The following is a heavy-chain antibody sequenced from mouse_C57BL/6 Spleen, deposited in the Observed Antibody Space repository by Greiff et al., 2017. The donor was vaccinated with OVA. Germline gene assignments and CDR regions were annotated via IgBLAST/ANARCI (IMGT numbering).Heavy chain of an antibody. CDR2: INPSSGYT. CDR1: GYTFTSYT. Sequence: VQLKQSGAELARPGASVKMSCKASGYTFTSYTMHWVKQRPGQGLEWIGYINPSSGYTKYNQKFKDKATLTADKSSSTAYMQLSSLTSEDSAVYYCARDYYGSSHDYWGQGTTLTVSS. V-gene: IGHV1-4*01. J-gene: IGHJ2*01. CDR3: ARDYYGSSHDY. D-gene: IGHD1-1*01.